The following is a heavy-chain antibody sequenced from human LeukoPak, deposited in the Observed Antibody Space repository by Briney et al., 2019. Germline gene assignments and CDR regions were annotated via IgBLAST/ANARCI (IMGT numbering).Heavy chain of an antibody. V-gene: IGHV3-23*01. Sequence: GGSLRLSCAASGFTFSSYAMSWVPQAPGKGLEWVSAISGSGGSTYYADSVKGRFTISRDNSKNTVYLQMNSLRVEDSAVYYCAKDFEAAPYYYGSGRGYWGQGTLVTVSS. CDR3: AKDFEAAPYYYGSGRGY. J-gene: IGHJ4*02. D-gene: IGHD3-10*01. CDR1: GFTFSSYA. CDR2: ISGSGGST.